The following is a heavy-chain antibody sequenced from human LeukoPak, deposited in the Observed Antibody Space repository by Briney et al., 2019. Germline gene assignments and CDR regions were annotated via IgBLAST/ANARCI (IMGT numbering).Heavy chain of an antibody. CDR1: VGTFSSYA. D-gene: IGHD1-1*01. CDR3: ARESDDGDY. J-gene: IGHJ4*02. V-gene: IGHV1-69*06. Sequence: ASVTVSCKPSVGTFSSYAISWVRQAPGQGLEWMGRIIPIFGTANYAQKFQGRVTITADKSTSTAYMELSSLRSEDTAVYYCARESDDGDYWGQGTLVTVSS. CDR2: IIPIFGTA.